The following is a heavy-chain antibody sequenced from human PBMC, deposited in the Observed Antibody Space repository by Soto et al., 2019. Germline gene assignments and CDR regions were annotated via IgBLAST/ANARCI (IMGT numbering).Heavy chain of an antibody. V-gene: IGHV3-30*18. CDR3: AKGRSSYFGVVNSPFDY. CDR1: GFTFSSYG. J-gene: IGHJ4*02. CDR2: ISYDGTNK. D-gene: IGHD3-3*01. Sequence: QVQLVESGGGVVQPGRSLRLSCAASGFTFSSYGIHWVRQAPGKGLEWVAVISYDGTNKYYADSVKGRFTISRDNSKNTLYLQMNSLRAEDTPVYYCAKGRSSYFGVVNSPFDYWGQGTLVTVSS.